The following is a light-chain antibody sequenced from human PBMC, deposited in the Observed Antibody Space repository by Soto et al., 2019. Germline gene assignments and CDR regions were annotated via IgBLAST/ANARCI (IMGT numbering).Light chain of an antibody. V-gene: IGKV1-5*03. CDR2: KAS. Sequence: DIQMTHSPSTLSGSVGDRVTITCRASQTISSWLAWYQQKPGKAPKLLIYKASTLDSGVPSRFSGSGSGTEFNLTISSLQPGDFATYYCQQSYTTGTFGQGTKVDIK. CDR3: QQSYTTGT. CDR1: QTISSW. J-gene: IGKJ2*02.